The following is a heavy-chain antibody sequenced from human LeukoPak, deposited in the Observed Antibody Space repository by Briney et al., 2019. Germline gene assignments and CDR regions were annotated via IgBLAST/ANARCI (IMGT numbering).Heavy chain of an antibody. CDR1: GFTFSSFS. V-gene: IGHV3-21*01. D-gene: IGHD2-2*01. CDR2: ISTASSYI. J-gene: IGHJ6*03. CDR3: ARSEGYCSSTSRDAYYYYMDV. Sequence: PGGSLRLSCAASGFTFSSFSMNWVRQAPGKGLEWVSSISTASSYIYYADSVKGRFTISRDNAKNSLYLQMTSLRAEDTAVYYCARSEGYCSSTSRDAYYYYMDVWGKGTTVTVSS.